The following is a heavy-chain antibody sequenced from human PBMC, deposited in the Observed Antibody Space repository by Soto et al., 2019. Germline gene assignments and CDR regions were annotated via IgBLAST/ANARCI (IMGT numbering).Heavy chain of an antibody. V-gene: IGHV3-33*06. CDR1: GFTFSSYG. D-gene: IGHD1-1*01. CDR2: IWYDGSNK. Sequence: GGSLRLSCAASGFTFSSYGMHWVRQAPGKGLEWVAVIWYDGSNKYYADSVKGRFTISRDNSKNTLYLQMNSLRAEDTAVYYCAKDLTWNQADYWGQGALVTAPQ. CDR3: AKDLTWNQADY. J-gene: IGHJ4*02.